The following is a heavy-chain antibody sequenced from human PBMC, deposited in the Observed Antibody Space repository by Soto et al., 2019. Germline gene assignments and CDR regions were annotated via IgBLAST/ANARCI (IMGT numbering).Heavy chain of an antibody. D-gene: IGHD6-25*01. CDR1: GYTFTSYA. J-gene: IGHJ4*02. CDR2: INAGNGNT. V-gene: IGHV1-3*01. Sequence: GASVKVSCKASGYTFTSYAMHWVRQAPGRRLEWMGWINAGNGNTKYSQKFQGRVTITRDTSASTAYMELSSLRSEDTAVYYCGKAAAENYFDYWGQGTLVTVS. CDR3: GKAAAENYFDY.